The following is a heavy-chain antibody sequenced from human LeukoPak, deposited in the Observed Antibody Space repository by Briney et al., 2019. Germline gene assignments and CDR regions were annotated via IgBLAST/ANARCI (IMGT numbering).Heavy chain of an antibody. V-gene: IGHV3-23*01. J-gene: IGHJ4*02. Sequence: GGSLRLSCAASGFTFSSYAMSWVRQAPGKGLEWVSAISGSGNSTYYADSVKGRFTISRDNSRNTVYLQMNSLRADDTAVYYCAKDLDSGYYDYWGQGTLVTVSS. CDR3: AKDLDSGYYDY. CDR1: GFTFSSYA. CDR2: ISGSGNST. D-gene: IGHD3-22*01.